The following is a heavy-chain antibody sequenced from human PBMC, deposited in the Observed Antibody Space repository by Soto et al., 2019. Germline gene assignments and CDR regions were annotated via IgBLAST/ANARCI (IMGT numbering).Heavy chain of an antibody. CDR3: AKDNLDYYDSSALGPFDY. CDR2: ISGSGGST. CDR1: GFTFSSYA. J-gene: IGHJ4*02. D-gene: IGHD3-22*01. Sequence: GGSLRLSCAASGFTFSSYAMSWVRQAPGKGLEWVSAISGSGGSTYYADSVKGRFTISRDNSKNTLYLQMNSLRAEDTAVYYCAKDNLDYYDSSALGPFDYWGQGTLVTVSS. V-gene: IGHV3-23*01.